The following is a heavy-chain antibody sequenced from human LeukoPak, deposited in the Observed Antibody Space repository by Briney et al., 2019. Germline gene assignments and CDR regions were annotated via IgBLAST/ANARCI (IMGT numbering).Heavy chain of an antibody. J-gene: IGHJ6*03. CDR2: FSSGDTNI. CDR3: AREIHSTGYYYAGGYMDV. CDR1: GFNFSDYY. Sequence: TGGSPRLSCAASGFNFSDYYMSWVRQAPGRGLEWISFFSSGDTNIKYADSVKGRFTISRDNAKNSLYLQMNSLRAEDTAVYFCAREIHSTGYYYAGGYMDVWGEGTTVTVSS. V-gene: IGHV3-11*04. D-gene: IGHD3-22*01.